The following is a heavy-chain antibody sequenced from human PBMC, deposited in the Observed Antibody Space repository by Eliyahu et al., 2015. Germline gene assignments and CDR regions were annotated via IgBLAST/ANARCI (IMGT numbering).Heavy chain of an antibody. D-gene: IGHD6-13*01. CDR3: ARLRWEISSWYSGFDY. CDR2: IYYSEST. J-gene: IGHJ4*02. Sequence: QLQLQESGPGLVKPSEXLSLTCTVSGGSISSSSYLEWIGSIYYSESTYLNPSLKSRVTMSVDTSKNQFSLRLSSVTAADTAVYYCARLRWEISSWYSGFDYWGQGTLVTVSS. V-gene: IGHV4-39*01. CDR1: GGSISSSSY.